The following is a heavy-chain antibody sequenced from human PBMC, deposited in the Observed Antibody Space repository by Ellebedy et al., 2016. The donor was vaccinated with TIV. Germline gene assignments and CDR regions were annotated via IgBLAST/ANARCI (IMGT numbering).Heavy chain of an antibody. J-gene: IGHJ4*02. V-gene: IGHV3-23*01. CDR3: AKGTRGGADFDY. Sequence: GESLKISXVDYGFTFSNYAMNWVRQAPGKGLEWVSAITGSGDSTYYADSVKGRFTISRDNSKNTLYLQMNSLRAEDTALYYCAKGTRGGADFDYWGQGTLVTVSS. CDR1: GFTFSNYA. CDR2: ITGSGDST. D-gene: IGHD4/OR15-4a*01.